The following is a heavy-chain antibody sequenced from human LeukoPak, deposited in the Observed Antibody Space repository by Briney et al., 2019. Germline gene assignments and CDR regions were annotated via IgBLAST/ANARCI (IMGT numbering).Heavy chain of an antibody. CDR3: AELGITMIGGV. CDR1: GFTFDDYN. CDR2: ISWDGGST. V-gene: IGHV3-43*01. D-gene: IGHD3-10*02. J-gene: IGHJ6*04. Sequence: GGSLRLSCAAPGFTFDDYNMHWVRQAPGKGLEWVSLISWDGGSTYYADSVKGRSTISRDNAKNSLYLQMNSLRAEDTAVYYCAELGITMIGGVWGKGTTVTISS.